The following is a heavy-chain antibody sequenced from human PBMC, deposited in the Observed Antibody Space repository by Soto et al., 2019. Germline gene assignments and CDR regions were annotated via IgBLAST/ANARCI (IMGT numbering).Heavy chain of an antibody. Sequence: SETLSLTCTVSGGSISSYYWSWIRQPPGKGLEWIGYIYYSGSTNYNPSLKSRVTISVDTSKNQFSLKLSSVTAADTAVYYCARQTPGTTSSWFDPWGQGTLVTVSS. CDR2: IYYSGST. J-gene: IGHJ5*02. D-gene: IGHD1-7*01. CDR1: GGSISSYY. V-gene: IGHV4-59*08. CDR3: ARQTPGTTSSWFDP.